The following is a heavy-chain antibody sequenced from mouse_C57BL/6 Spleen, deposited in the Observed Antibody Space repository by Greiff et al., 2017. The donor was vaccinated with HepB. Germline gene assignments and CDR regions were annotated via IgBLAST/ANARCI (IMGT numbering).Heavy chain of an antibody. CDR3: ARGIYYGNYYAMDY. J-gene: IGHJ4*01. D-gene: IGHD2-1*01. V-gene: IGHV1-76*01. CDR2: IYPGSGNT. CDR1: GYTFTDYY. Sequence: QVQLQQSGAELVRPGASVKLSCKASGYTFTDYYINWVKQRPGQGLEWIARIYPGSGNTYYNEKFKGKATLTAEKSSSTAYMQLSSLTSEDSAVYFCARGIYYGNYYAMDYWGQGTSVTVSS.